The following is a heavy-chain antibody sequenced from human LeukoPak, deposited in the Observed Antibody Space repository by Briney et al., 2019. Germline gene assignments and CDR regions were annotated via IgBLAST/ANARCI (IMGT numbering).Heavy chain of an antibody. J-gene: IGHJ4*02. CDR3: TRAVAAADFSPGY. CDR2: IKSKTDGWTT. CDR1: GFTFSNAW. Sequence: PGGSLRLSCAASGFTFSNAWMSWVRQAPGKGLEWVGRIKSKTDGWTTDYAAPVKGRFTISRDDSKNTLYLQMNSLKTEDTAVYYCTRAVAAADFSPGYRGQGTLVTVSS. D-gene: IGHD6-13*01. V-gene: IGHV3-15*01.